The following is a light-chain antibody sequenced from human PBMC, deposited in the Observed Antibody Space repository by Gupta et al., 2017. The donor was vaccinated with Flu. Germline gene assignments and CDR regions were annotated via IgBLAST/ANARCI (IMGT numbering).Light chain of an antibody. CDR1: QSVLYSSNNKNY. Sequence: NRKSSQSVLYSSNNKNYLAWYQQKPGQPPKLLIYWASTRESGVPDRFSGSGSGTDFTLTISSLQAEDVAVYYCQQYYSTPITFGQGTRLEIK. CDR2: WAS. CDR3: QQYYSTPIT. J-gene: IGKJ5*01. V-gene: IGKV4-1*01.